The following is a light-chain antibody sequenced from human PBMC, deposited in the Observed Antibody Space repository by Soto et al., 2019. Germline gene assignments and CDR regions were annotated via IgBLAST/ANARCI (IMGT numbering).Light chain of an antibody. V-gene: IGKV3D-20*01. CDR2: GAS. CDR3: QQYGTSPLT. Sequence: EIVLAQSPATLSLSPGDRATLSCWASQSVSRSYLAWYQQKPGLAPRLIIYGASSRATGILDRFSGSGSGTDFTLTISRLEPEDFAVYYCQQYGTSPLTFGGGTKVDIK. CDR1: QSVSRSY. J-gene: IGKJ4*01.